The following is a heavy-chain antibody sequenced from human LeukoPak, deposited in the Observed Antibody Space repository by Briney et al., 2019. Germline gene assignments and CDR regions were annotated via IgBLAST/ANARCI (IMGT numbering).Heavy chain of an antibody. J-gene: IGHJ6*03. V-gene: IGHV1-3*03. CDR1: GYTFTSYA. Sequence: ASVKVSCKASGYTFTSYAMHWVRQAPGQRLEWMGWINAGNGNTKYSQESQGRVTITRDTSASTAYMELSSLRSEDMAVYYCAREAWAAAGTLWYYYMDVWGKGTTVTVSS. D-gene: IGHD6-13*01. CDR2: INAGNGNT. CDR3: AREAWAAAGTLWYYYMDV.